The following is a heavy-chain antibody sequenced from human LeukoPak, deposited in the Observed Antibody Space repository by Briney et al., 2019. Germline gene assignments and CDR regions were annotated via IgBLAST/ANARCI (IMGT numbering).Heavy chain of an antibody. Sequence: SETLSLTCTVSGVSVSNDNHCWSWIRQPPGKGLEWIGYENYSGSTKYNPSLKSRVSISADTSRSQVSLKLSSVTAADTAVYYCARDRGGFTYGEYYFDYWGQGSLVTVSS. CDR2: ENYSGST. D-gene: IGHD2-15*01. V-gene: IGHV4-61*01. J-gene: IGHJ4*02. CDR1: GVSVSNDNHC. CDR3: ARDRGGFTYGEYYFDY.